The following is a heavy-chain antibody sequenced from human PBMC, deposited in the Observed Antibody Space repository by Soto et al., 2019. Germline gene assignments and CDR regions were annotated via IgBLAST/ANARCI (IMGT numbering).Heavy chain of an antibody. CDR1: GGSISSSSYY. CDR2: IYYSGST. J-gene: IGHJ4*02. Sequence: PSETLSLTCTVSGGSISSSSYYWGWIRQPPGKGLEWIGSIYYSGSTYYNPSLKSRVTISVDTSKNQFSLKLSSVTAADTAVYYCAGQLIYDSGGIYWGQGTLVTVSP. V-gene: IGHV4-39*01. D-gene: IGHD2-8*01. CDR3: AGQLIYDSGGIY.